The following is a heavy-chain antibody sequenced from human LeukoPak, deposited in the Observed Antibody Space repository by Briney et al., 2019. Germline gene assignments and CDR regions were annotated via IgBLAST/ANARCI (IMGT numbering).Heavy chain of an antibody. Sequence: PGRSLRLSCAASGFTFDDYAMHWVRQAPGKGLEWVSGISWNSGSIGYADSVKGRFTISRDNAKNSLYLQMNSLRAEDTAVYYCAKDLSYGYSLGDYWGQGTLVTVSS. CDR3: AKDLSYGYSLGDY. V-gene: IGHV3-9*01. D-gene: IGHD5-18*01. J-gene: IGHJ4*02. CDR1: GFTFDDYA. CDR2: ISWNSGSI.